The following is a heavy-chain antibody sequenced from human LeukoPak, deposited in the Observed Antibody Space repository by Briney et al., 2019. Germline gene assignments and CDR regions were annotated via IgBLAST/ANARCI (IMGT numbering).Heavy chain of an antibody. Sequence: GGSLRLSCAASGFTVSSNYMSWARQAPGKGLEWVSVTYSNGRTYYADSVKGRFTISRDISKNTLYLQMNSLRAEDTAVYYCARVLSGRGSLYDYYYYMDVWGKGTTVTISS. D-gene: IGHD3-10*01. CDR3: ARVLSGRGSLYDYYYYMDV. CDR1: GFTVSSNY. CDR2: TYSNGRT. J-gene: IGHJ6*03. V-gene: IGHV3-53*01.